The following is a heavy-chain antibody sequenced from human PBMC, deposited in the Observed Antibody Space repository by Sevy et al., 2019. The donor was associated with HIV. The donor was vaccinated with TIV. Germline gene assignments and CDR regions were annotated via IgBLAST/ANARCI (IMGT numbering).Heavy chain of an antibody. D-gene: IGHD3-10*01. V-gene: IGHV1-69*13. CDR3: ARIQTTMVRGVIAQT. J-gene: IGHJ5*02. Sequence: ASVKVSCKASGGTFSSYAISWVRQAPGQGLEWMGGIIPIFGTANYAQKFQGRVTITADESTSTAYMELSSLRSEDTAVYYCARIQTTMVRGVIAQTWGQRTLVTVSS. CDR2: IIPIFGTA. CDR1: GGTFSSYA.